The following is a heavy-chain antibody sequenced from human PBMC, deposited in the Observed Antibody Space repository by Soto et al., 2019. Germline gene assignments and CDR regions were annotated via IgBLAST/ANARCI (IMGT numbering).Heavy chain of an antibody. CDR1: GFTFSSYG. D-gene: IGHD6-19*01. CDR2: IWYDGSNK. J-gene: IGHJ4*02. Sequence: GGSLRLSCAASGFTFSSYGMHWVRQAPGKGLEWVAVIWYDGSNKYYADSVKGRFTISRDNSKNTLYLQMNSLRAEDTAVYYCARDSKRDSSGWYVGRLLDYWGQGTLVTVSS. CDR3: ARDSKRDSSGWYVGRLLDY. V-gene: IGHV3-33*01.